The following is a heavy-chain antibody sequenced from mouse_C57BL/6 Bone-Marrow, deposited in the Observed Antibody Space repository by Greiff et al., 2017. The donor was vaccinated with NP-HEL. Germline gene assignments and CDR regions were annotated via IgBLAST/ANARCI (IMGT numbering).Heavy chain of an antibody. CDR2: IYPRSGNT. Sequence: VQLMESGAELARPGASVKLSCKASGYTFTSYGISWVKQRTGQGLEWIGEIYPRSGNTYYNEKFKGKATLTADKSSSTAYMELRSLTSEDSAVYFCARGVDWEGDGWGQGTTLTVSS. J-gene: IGHJ2*01. D-gene: IGHD4-1*01. V-gene: IGHV1-81*01. CDR3: ARGVDWEGDG. CDR1: GYTFTSYG.